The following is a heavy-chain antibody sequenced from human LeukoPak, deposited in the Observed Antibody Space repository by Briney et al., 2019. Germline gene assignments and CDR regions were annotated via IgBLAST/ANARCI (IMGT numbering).Heavy chain of an antibody. V-gene: IGHV3-74*01. CDR3: ATSKRSYGYLDY. D-gene: IGHD5-18*01. CDR1: GFPFSNNW. CDR2: INSGGSNT. Sequence: GGSLRLSCTASGFPFSNNWMHWVRQGPGKGLLWVSRINSGGSNTDYADSVKGRFTISRDNAKNTLYLQMSSLRIEDTAVYYCATSKRSYGYLDYWGQGHLVTVSS. J-gene: IGHJ4*02.